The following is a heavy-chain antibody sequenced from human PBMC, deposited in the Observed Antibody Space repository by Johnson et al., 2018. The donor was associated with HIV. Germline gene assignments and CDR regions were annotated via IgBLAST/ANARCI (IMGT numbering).Heavy chain of an antibody. V-gene: IGHV3-30*18. CDR1: GFAFSSYG. Sequence: QVQLVESGGGVVQPGRSLRLSCVASGFAFSSYGMHWVRQAPGKGLEWVAIVSYDGSKKYYPDSVKGRFTISRDNSKNTLYLQMDSLRAEDTAVYYCAKIRTSGTGDAFDIWGQGTMVTVYS. J-gene: IGHJ3*02. CDR3: AKIRTSGTGDAFDI. D-gene: IGHD1-14*01. CDR2: VSYDGSKK.